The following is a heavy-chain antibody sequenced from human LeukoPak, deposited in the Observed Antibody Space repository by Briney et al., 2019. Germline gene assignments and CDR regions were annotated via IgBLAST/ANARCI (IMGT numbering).Heavy chain of an antibody. CDR1: GNTPTELS. Sequence: ASVKVSCKVSGNTPTELSMHWVRQAPGKGLEWMGGFDPEDGETIYAQKFQGRVTMTEDTSTDTAYMELSSLRSEDTAVYYCATVQSSSDPWRFRYYYYYMDVWGKGTTVTVSS. CDR2: FDPEDGET. CDR3: ATVQSSSDPWRFRYYYYYMDV. D-gene: IGHD3-3*01. J-gene: IGHJ6*03. V-gene: IGHV1-24*01.